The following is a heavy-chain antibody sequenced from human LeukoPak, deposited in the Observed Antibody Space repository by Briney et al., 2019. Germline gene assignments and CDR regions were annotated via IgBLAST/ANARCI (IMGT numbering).Heavy chain of an antibody. Sequence: PGGSLRLSCAASGFTFSSYAMSWVRQAPGKGLEWVSAISGSGGSTYYADSVKGRFTISRDNSKNTLYLQMNSLRAEDTVVYYCAKVSRITIFGVVIPYYFDYWGQGTLVTVSS. CDR3: AKVSRITIFGVVIPYYFDY. CDR2: ISGSGGST. V-gene: IGHV3-23*01. CDR1: GFTFSSYA. J-gene: IGHJ4*02. D-gene: IGHD3-3*01.